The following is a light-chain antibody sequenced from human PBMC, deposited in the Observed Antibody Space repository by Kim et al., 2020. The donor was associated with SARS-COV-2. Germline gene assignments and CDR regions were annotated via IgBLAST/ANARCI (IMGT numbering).Light chain of an antibody. J-gene: IGKJ1*01. Sequence: IVLTQSPGTLSLSPGEGATLSCRASQSLTNGYLAWYQQKPNQAPRLLISETSRRATGIPDRFSGSGSGTDFTLTIGRLEPEDFAVYYCQQYDDSPSTFGQGTKLEI. V-gene: IGKV3-20*01. CDR1: QSLTNGY. CDR3: QQYDDSPST. CDR2: ETS.